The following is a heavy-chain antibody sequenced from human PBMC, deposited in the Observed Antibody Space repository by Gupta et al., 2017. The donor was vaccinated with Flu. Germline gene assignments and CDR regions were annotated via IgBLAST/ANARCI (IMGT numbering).Heavy chain of an antibody. D-gene: IGHD2-15*01. Sequence: QVQLQESGPGLVKPSETLSLTCAVSGASVTSSSYYWSWIRQPPGKGLEWIGYIYYSGTTNYNPSLKSRVTISVDTSTNQFSLKLSSVTAADTAVYYCARARKYCSGGSCYPVWFDPWGQGTLVTVSS. CDR2: IYYSGTT. J-gene: IGHJ5*02. V-gene: IGHV4-61*01. CDR3: ARARKYCSGGSCYPVWFDP. CDR1: GASVTSSSYY.